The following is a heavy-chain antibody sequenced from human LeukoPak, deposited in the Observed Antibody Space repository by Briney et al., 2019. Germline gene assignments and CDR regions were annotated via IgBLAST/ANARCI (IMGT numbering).Heavy chain of an antibody. CDR1: GFTFSSYW. D-gene: IGHD5-12*01. CDR2: ISSNGGST. CDR3: ARVYSGYGSYFDY. V-gene: IGHV3-64*01. Sequence: GGSLRLSCAASGFTFSSYWMSWVRQAPGKGLEYVSAISSNGGSTYYANSVKGRFTISRDNSKNTLYLQMGSLRAEDMAVYYCARVYSGYGSYFDYWGQGTLVTVSS. J-gene: IGHJ4*02.